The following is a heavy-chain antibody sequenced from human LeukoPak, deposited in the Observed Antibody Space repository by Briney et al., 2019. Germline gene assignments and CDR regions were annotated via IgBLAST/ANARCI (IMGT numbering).Heavy chain of an antibody. CDR3: AKDQPSQSSSWYPYYYYYYYMDV. J-gene: IGHJ6*03. V-gene: IGHV3-23*01. CDR2: ITGRGDAT. D-gene: IGHD6-13*01. Sequence: GGSRRLSCAASGFTFSSYEMNWVRQAPGKGLEWVSTITGRGDATYYADSVKGRFTISRDNSKNTFYLQMNSLRAEDTAVYYCAKDQPSQSSSWYPYYYYYYYMDVWGKGTTVTISS. CDR1: GFTFSSYE.